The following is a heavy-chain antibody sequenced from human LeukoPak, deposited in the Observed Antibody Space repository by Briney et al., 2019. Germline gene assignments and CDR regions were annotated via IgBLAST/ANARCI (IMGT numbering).Heavy chain of an antibody. CDR1: GDTFSGYY. CDR3: ARGYPLSTTAAGTYFQH. Sequence: ASVKVSCKASGDTFSGYYMHWVRQAPGQGLEWMGWINPNSGGTNYAQKSQGRVTMTRDTSISTAYMELSRLRSDDTAVYYCARGYPLSTTAAGTYFQHWGQGTLVTVSS. CDR2: INPNSGGT. D-gene: IGHD6-13*01. J-gene: IGHJ1*01. V-gene: IGHV1-2*02.